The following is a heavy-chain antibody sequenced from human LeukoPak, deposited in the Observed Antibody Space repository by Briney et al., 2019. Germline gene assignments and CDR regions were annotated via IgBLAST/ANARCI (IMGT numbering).Heavy chain of an antibody. V-gene: IGHV3-30*02. D-gene: IGHD2-15*01. Sequence: PGGSLRLSCAASGFTFSSYGMHWVRQAPGKGLEWVAFIRYDGSNKYYADSVKGRFTISRDNSKNTLYLQMNSLRAEDTAVYYCAKGALVVGATPFDYWGQGTLVTVSS. J-gene: IGHJ4*02. CDR2: IRYDGSNK. CDR3: AKGALVVGATPFDY. CDR1: GFTFSSYG.